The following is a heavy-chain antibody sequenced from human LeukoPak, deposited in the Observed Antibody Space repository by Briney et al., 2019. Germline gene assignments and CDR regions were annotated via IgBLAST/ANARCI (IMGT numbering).Heavy chain of an antibody. J-gene: IGHJ3*02. CDR3: ARDHLVGDAFDI. CDR1: GYTFTSYY. D-gene: IGHD1-26*01. CDR2: INLSGGST. V-gene: IGHV1-46*01. Sequence: ASVTVSYKASGYTFTSYYMHWVRQAPGQGLEWMGIINLSGGSTSYEQKFQGRVTMTRDISTSTVYMELSSVRSEDTAVYYCARDHLVGDAFDIWGQGTMVTVSS.